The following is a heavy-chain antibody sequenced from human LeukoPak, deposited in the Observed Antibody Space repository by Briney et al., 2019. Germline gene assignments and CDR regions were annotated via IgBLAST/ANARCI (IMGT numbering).Heavy chain of an antibody. Sequence: GGSLRLSCAASGFTVSSNYMSWVRQAPGKGLKWVSVIYSGGSTYYADSVKGRFTISRDNSKNTLYLQMNSLRAEDTAVYYCARDSPSTTVVTPPNYGMDVWGQGTTVTVSS. V-gene: IGHV3-66*01. CDR1: GFTVSSNY. J-gene: IGHJ6*02. CDR3: ARDSPSTTVVTPPNYGMDV. D-gene: IGHD4-23*01. CDR2: IYSGGST.